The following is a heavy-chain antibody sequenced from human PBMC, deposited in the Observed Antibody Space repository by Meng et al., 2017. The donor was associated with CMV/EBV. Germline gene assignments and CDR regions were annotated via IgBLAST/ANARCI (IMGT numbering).Heavy chain of an antibody. J-gene: IGHJ6*02. V-gene: IGHV3-30-3*01. Sequence: GESLKISCAASGFTFSSYAMHWVRQAPGKGLEWVAVISYDGSNKYYADSVKGRFTISRDNSKNTLYLQMNGLRADDTAVYYCARIVIVPAAPYYYYYGMDVWGQGTTVTVSS. CDR1: GFTFSSYA. CDR3: ARIVIVPAAPYYYYYGMDV. CDR2: ISYDGSNK. D-gene: IGHD2-2*01.